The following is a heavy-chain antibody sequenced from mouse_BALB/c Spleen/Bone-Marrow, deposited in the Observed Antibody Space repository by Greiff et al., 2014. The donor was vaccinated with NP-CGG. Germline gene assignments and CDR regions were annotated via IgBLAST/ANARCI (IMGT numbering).Heavy chain of an antibody. CDR1: GYTFSSYW. Sequence: VQLQQSGAELMKPGASVKISCKATGYTFSSYWIEWVRQRPGHGLEWIGEILPGSGSTNYNEKFKGKATFTADTSSNTAYMQLCSLTSEGSAVYYCARSDGYYYAMDYWGQGTSVTVSS. D-gene: IGHD2-3*01. J-gene: IGHJ4*01. CDR3: ARSDGYYYAMDY. V-gene: IGHV1-9*01. CDR2: ILPGSGST.